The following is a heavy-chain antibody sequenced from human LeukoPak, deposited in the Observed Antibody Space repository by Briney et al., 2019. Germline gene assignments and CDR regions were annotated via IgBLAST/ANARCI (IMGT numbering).Heavy chain of an antibody. CDR1: GYTFTSYG. J-gene: IGHJ6*02. D-gene: IGHD3-22*01. CDR2: ISAYNGNT. CDR3: ARAPIVDYYYGMDV. Sequence: GASVKVSCKASGYTFTSYGISWVRQAPGQGLEWMGWISAYNGNTNYAQKLQGRVTMTTDTSTSTAYVELRSLRSDDTAVYYCARAPIVDYYYGMDVWGQGTTVTVSS. V-gene: IGHV1-18*01.